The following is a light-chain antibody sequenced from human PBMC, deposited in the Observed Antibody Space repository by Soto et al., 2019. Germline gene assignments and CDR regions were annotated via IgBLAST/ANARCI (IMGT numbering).Light chain of an antibody. CDR2: DAS. CDR3: QKYNNAPRT. CDR1: QGISNY. Sequence: DIQMTQSPSSLSASVGDRVTITCRASQGISNYLAWYQQKPGTVPKLLIYDASTLHSGVPSRFSGSGSGTDFPLTISSLQPEDVATYYCQKYNNAPRTFGQGTKVDI. J-gene: IGKJ1*01. V-gene: IGKV1-27*01.